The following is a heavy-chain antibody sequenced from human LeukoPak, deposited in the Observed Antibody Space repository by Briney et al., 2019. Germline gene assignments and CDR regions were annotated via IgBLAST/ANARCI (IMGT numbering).Heavy chain of an antibody. CDR2: ISYDGSNK. J-gene: IGHJ6*02. D-gene: IGHD5-12*01. V-gene: IGHV3-30-3*02. CDR3: AKLRNYYYYGMDV. CDR1: GFTFSSYA. Sequence: GGSLRLSCAASGFTFSSYAMHWVRQAPGKGLEWVAVISYDGSNKYYADSVKGRFTISRDNSKNTLYLQMNSLRAEDSAIYYCAKLRNYYYYGMDVWGQGTTVTVSS.